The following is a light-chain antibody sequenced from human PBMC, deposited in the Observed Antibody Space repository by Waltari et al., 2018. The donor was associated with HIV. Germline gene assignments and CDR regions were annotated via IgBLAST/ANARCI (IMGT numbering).Light chain of an antibody. CDR3: AAWDNYLNAWV. CDR2: ESD. J-gene: IGLJ3*02. Sequence: QSVLTQPPSTSATPGQRVTILCSGASSNIGSHFVSWYPHLPGATPTLLIYESDRRPSGVPDRFSGSESGTSASLAISGLRSEDEADYYCAAWDNYLNAWVFGGGTRVTVL. CDR1: SSNIGSHF. V-gene: IGLV1-47*01.